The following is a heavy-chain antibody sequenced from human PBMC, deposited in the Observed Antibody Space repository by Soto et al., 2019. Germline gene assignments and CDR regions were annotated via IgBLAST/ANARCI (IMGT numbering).Heavy chain of an antibody. D-gene: IGHD6-19*01. Sequence: ASVKVSCKASGYTFTGYAIHWVRQAPGQRLEWMGWINAGNGNTKYSQKFQGRVTITRDTSASTAYMELSSLRSEDTAVYYCARAVAVPADFDYWSQGTLVTVSS. CDR3: ARAVAVPADFDY. V-gene: IGHV1-3*01. CDR1: GYTFTGYA. J-gene: IGHJ4*02. CDR2: INAGNGNT.